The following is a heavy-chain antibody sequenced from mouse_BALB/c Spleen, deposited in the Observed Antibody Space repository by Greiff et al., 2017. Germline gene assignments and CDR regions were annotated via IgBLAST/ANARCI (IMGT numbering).Heavy chain of an antibody. V-gene: IGHV5-17*02. CDR3: ARGDYYGYGAMDY. J-gene: IGHJ4*01. CDR1: GFTFSSFG. D-gene: IGHD1-2*01. Sequence: EVTRVESGGGLVQPGGSRKLSRAAFGFTFSSFGMHWVRQAPEKGLEWVASISSSSSTIYYPDTVKGRFTISRDNPKNTLFLQMTSLRSEDTAMYYCARGDYYGYGAMDYWGQGTSVTVSS. CDR2: ISSSSSTI.